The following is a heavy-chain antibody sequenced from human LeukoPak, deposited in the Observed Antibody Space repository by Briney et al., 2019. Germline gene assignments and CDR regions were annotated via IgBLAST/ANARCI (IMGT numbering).Heavy chain of an antibody. D-gene: IGHD1-26*01. J-gene: IGHJ4*02. V-gene: IGHV1-24*01. Sequence: ASVKVSCKVSGYTLTELSMHWVRQAPGKGLEWMGGFDPEDGETIYAQKFQGRVTMTTDTSTSTAYMELRSLRSDDTAVYYCARAQYSGSYSRSYHYWGQGTLVTVSS. CDR1: GYTLTELS. CDR3: ARAQYSGSYSRSYHY. CDR2: FDPEDGET.